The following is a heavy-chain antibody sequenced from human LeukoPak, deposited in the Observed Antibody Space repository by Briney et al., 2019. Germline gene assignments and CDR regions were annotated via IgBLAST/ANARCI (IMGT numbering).Heavy chain of an antibody. CDR2: MNPNSGNT. CDR3: ARGKHRPPYSSGCLGY. D-gene: IGHD6-19*01. Sequence: ASVKVSCKASGCTFTSYDINWVRQATGQGLEWMGWMNPNSGNTGYAQKFQGRVTMTRNTSISTAYMELSSLRSEDTAVYYCARGKHRPPYSSGCLGYWGQGTLVTVSS. V-gene: IGHV1-8*01. CDR1: GCTFTSYD. J-gene: IGHJ4*02.